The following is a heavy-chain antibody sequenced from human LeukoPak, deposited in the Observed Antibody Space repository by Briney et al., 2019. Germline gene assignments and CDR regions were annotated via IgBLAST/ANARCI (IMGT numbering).Heavy chain of an antibody. D-gene: IGHD3-10*01. CDR2: IVTAGDI. J-gene: IGHJ4*02. CDR1: GFTFSNYD. Sequence: GGSLRLSCAASGFTFSNYDMHWVRQATGKGLEWVSVIVTAGDIYYPGSVKGGFTISRENAKSSLYLQMNSLRAGDTAVYYCAKGAQYYGSGSHRRVHYFDSWGQGTLVTVSS. CDR3: AKGAQYYGSGSHRRVHYFDS. V-gene: IGHV3-13*01.